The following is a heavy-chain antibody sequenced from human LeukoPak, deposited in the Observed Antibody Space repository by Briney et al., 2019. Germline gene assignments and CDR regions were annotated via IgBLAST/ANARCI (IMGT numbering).Heavy chain of an antibody. CDR1: GGTFSSYA. CDR2: IIPIFGTA. V-gene: IGHV1-69*06. J-gene: IGHJ4*02. Sequence: GASVKVSCKASGGTFSSYAISWVRQAPGQGLEWMGGIIPIFGTANYAQKFQGRVTITADKSTSTAYMELSSLRSEDAAVYYCARDRLVGKDYGDYSTHYFDYRGQGTLVTVSS. D-gene: IGHD4-17*01. CDR3: ARDRLVGKDYGDYSTHYFDY.